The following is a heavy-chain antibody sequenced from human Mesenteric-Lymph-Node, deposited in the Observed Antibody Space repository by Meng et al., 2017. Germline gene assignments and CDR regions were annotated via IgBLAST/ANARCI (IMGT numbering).Heavy chain of an antibody. D-gene: IGHD3-22*01. CDR2: MSSSGDTI. V-gene: IGHV3-48*04. CDR1: GFTFSSYW. Sequence: GESLKISCAASGFTFSSYWMSWVRQAPGKGLEWVSHMSSSGDTIYYADSAKGRFTISRDNAKNSLYLEMNSLRAEDTAIYYCAREYDSNDYYYYFDYWGQGSLVTVSS. J-gene: IGHJ4*02. CDR3: AREYDSNDYYYYFDY.